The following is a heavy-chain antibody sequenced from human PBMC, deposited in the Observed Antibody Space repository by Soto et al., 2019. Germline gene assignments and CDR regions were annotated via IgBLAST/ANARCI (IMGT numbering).Heavy chain of an antibody. Sequence: PGGSLRLSCAASGFTFSSYAMSWVRQAPGKGLEWVSAISGSGGSTYYADSVKGRFTISRDNSKNTLYLQMNSLRAEDTAVYYCAKAFYDYIWGSYNDVLGMDVWGKGTTVTVSS. V-gene: IGHV3-23*01. CDR1: GFTFSSYA. CDR3: AKAFYDYIWGSYNDVLGMDV. J-gene: IGHJ6*04. CDR2: ISGSGGST. D-gene: IGHD3-16*01.